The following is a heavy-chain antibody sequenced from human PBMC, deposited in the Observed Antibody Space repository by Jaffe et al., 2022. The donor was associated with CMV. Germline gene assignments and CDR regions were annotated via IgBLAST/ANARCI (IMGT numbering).Heavy chain of an antibody. D-gene: IGHD6-19*01. J-gene: IGHJ5*02. Sequence: QVQLQESGPGLVKPSETLSLTCTVSGGSISSYYWSWIRQPPGKGLEWIGYIYYSGSTNYNPSLKSRVTISVDTSKNQFSLKLSSVTAADTAVYYCARHSSGSSLNWFDPWGQGTLVTVSS. CDR3: ARHSSGSSLNWFDP. CDR2: IYYSGST. V-gene: IGHV4-59*08. CDR1: GGSISSYY.